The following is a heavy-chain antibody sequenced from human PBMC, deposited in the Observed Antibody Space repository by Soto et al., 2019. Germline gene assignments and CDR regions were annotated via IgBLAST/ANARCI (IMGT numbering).Heavy chain of an antibody. Sequence: GGSLRLSCAASGFTLSSYGVHWVRQAPGKGLEWVAVISYDGSNKYYADSVKGRFTISRDNSKNTLYLQMNSLRAEDTAVYYCANGHDDYYGSGSSVDYWGQGTLVTVSS. CDR1: GFTLSSYG. J-gene: IGHJ4*02. V-gene: IGHV3-30*18. CDR3: ANGHDDYYGSGSSVDY. CDR2: ISYDGSNK. D-gene: IGHD3-10*01.